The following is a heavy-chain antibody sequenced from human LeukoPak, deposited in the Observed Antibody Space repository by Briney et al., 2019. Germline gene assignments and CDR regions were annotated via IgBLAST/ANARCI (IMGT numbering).Heavy chain of an antibody. J-gene: IGHJ4*02. CDR1: GGTFSSYA. Sequence: ASVKVSCKASGGTFSSYAISWVRQAPGQGLEWMGRIIPIFGTANYAQKFQGRVTITTDESTSTAYMELSSLRSEDTAVYYCARARVTIFGVVPPDYLGQGTLVTVSS. CDR3: ARARVTIFGVVPPDY. D-gene: IGHD3-3*01. CDR2: IIPIFGTA. V-gene: IGHV1-69*05.